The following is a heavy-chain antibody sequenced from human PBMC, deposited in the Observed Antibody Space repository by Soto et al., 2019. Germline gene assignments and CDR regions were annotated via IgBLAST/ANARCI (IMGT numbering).Heavy chain of an antibody. J-gene: IGHJ5*02. D-gene: IGHD3-10*01. Sequence: QVQLQESGPGLVKPSGTLSLTCAVSGGSISSSNWWSWVRQPPGKGLEWIGEIYHSGSTNYNPSLKSRLTISVDKSNNQFSLKLSSVTAADTAVYFCARLYMVPGLMDWFDPWGQGTLVTVSS. V-gene: IGHV4-4*02. CDR1: GGSISSSNW. CDR3: ARLYMVPGLMDWFDP. CDR2: IYHSGST.